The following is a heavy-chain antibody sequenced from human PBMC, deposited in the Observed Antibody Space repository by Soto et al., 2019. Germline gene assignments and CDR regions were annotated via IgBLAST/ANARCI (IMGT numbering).Heavy chain of an antibody. Sequence: EVQLVESGGGLVQPGGSLRLSCAASGFTVSSNYMSWVRQAPGKGLEWVSVIYSGGSTYYADSVKGRFTISRDNSKNTLYLQMNSQRAEDTAVYYCAREYSYGYYYYYAMDVWGQGTTVTVSS. V-gene: IGHV3-66*01. CDR3: AREYSYGYYYYYAMDV. CDR1: GFTVSSNY. J-gene: IGHJ6*02. D-gene: IGHD5-18*01. CDR2: IYSGGST.